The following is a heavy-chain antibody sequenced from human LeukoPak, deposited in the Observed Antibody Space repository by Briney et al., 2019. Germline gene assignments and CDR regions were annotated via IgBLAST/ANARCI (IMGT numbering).Heavy chain of an antibody. V-gene: IGHV1-18*01. CDR3: ARDLAAVAGDPHDAFDI. J-gene: IGHJ3*02. CDR2: ISAYNGNT. CDR1: GYTFTSYG. D-gene: IGHD6-19*01. Sequence: ASVKVSCKASGYTFTSYGISWVRQAPGQGLEWMGWISAYNGNTNYAQKLQGRVTMTTDTSTSTAYMELRSLRSDDTAVYYCARDLAAVAGDPHDAFDIWGQGTMVTVSS.